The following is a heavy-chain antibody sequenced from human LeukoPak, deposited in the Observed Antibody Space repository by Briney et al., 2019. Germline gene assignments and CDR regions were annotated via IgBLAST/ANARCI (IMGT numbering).Heavy chain of an antibody. Sequence: SETLSLTCTVSGGSISGGGYYWSWIRQHPGKGLEWIGYMYYSGSTYYNPSLKNPVSISEDTSNNQFSLRLSAVTAADTAVYYCASSSCSGGSCYWGFDYWGQGTLATVSS. V-gene: IGHV4-31*01. CDR1: GGSISGGGYY. D-gene: IGHD2-15*01. CDR3: ASSSCSGGSCYWGFDY. CDR2: MYYSGST. J-gene: IGHJ4*02.